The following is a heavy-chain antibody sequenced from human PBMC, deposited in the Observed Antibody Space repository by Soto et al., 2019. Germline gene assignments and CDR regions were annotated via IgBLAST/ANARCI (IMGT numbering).Heavy chain of an antibody. J-gene: IGHJ4*02. CDR1: GGTFSSYA. V-gene: IGHV1-69*12. Sequence: QVQLVQSGAEVKKPGSSVKVSCKASGGTFSSYAISWVRQAPGQGLEWMGGIIPIFGTANYAQKFQGRVTMTADETTSTAYVELSSLRSEDTAVYYCEVALAHGSGCYYSYYWGQGTLVTVSS. CDR2: IIPIFGTA. D-gene: IGHD3-10*01. CDR3: EVALAHGSGCYYSYY.